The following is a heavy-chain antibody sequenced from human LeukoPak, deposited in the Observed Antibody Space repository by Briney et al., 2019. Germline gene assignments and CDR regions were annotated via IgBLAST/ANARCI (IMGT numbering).Heavy chain of an antibody. J-gene: IGHJ6*02. CDR3: AKVGKPHLYYYYYGMDV. CDR2: ISYDGSNK. V-gene: IGHV3-30*18. D-gene: IGHD1-26*01. CDR1: GFTFSSYG. Sequence: PGGSLRLSCAASGFTFSSYGMHWVRQAPGKGLEWVAVISYDGSNKYYADSVKGRFTISRDNSKNTLYLQMNSLRAEDTAVYYCAKVGKPHLYYYYYGMDVWGQGTTVTVSS.